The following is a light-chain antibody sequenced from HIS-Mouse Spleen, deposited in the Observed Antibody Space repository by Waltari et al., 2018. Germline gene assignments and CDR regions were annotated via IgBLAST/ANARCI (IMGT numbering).Light chain of an antibody. V-gene: IGLV2-14*03. J-gene: IGLJ1*01. Sequence: QSALTQPASVSGSTGQSITISCTATSSDVGGSNYVSWYQQHPGKAPKLMIYDVSNRPSGVSNRFSGSKSGNTASLTISGLQAEDEADYYCSSYTSSSTPYVFGTGTKVTVL. CDR3: SSYTSSSTPYV. CDR2: DVS. CDR1: SSDVGGSNY.